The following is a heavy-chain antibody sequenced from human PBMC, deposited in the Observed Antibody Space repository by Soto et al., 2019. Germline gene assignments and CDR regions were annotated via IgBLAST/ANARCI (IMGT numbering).Heavy chain of an antibody. CDR1: GNTFTYRY. CDR3: ATGGAGSGPFTWELPDH. V-gene: IGHV1-45*02. J-gene: IGHJ4*02. Sequence: QVQLVQSGAEVKRTGSSVTVSCKSLGNTFTYRYLHWVRQAPGQALEWMGWITPFSGDAHYAQKFQERVSSTRDRSISTAYMRMSSLRSDDTAMYYCATGGAGSGPFTWELPDHWGQGTLVTVSS. CDR2: ITPFSGDA. D-gene: IGHD1-26*01.